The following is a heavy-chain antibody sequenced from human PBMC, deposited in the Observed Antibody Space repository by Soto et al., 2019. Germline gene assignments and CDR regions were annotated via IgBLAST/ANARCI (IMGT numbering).Heavy chain of an antibody. CDR1: GYTFTGYY. CDR2: INPNSGGT. Sequence: ASVKVSCKASGYTFTGYYMHWVRQAPGQGLEWMGWINPNSGGTNYAQKFQGRVTMTRDTSISTAYMELSRLRSDDTAVYYCAREYYYDSSGYYNSNPPAFDIWGQGTIVTVS. J-gene: IGHJ3*02. CDR3: AREYYYDSSGYYNSNPPAFDI. V-gene: IGHV1-2*02. D-gene: IGHD3-22*01.